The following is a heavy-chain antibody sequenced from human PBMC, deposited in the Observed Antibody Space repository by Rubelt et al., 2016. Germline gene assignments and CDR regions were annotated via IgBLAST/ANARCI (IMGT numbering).Heavy chain of an antibody. CDR2: IRSGSDYM. J-gene: IGHJ4*02. CDR3: TGRLNGYFDY. CDR1: GFDFSTYS. Sequence: EVQLVESGGGLVKPGGSLRLSCAASGFDFSTYSMNWARQAPGKGLEWVASIRSGSDYMFHADSVRGRFSMSRDNSKKSLYLQMNSRRAEDTAVYDCTGRLNGYFDYWGQGILVSGTS. V-gene: IGHV3-21*02.